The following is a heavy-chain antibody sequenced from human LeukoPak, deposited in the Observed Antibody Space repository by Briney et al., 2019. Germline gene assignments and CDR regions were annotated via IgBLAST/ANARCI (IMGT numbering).Heavy chain of an antibody. D-gene: IGHD6-13*01. V-gene: IGHV3-33*06. CDR3: AKDSSSSNYYYGLDV. J-gene: IGHJ6*02. CDR1: GFTFSNYG. Sequence: PGRSLRLSCAASGFTFSNYGMHWVRQAPGKGLEWVAVIWHDGSNKYYADSVKGRFTISRDNSKNTLYLQMNSLRGDDTGMYFCAKDSSSSNYYYGLDVWGQGTTVTVSS. CDR2: IWHDGSNK.